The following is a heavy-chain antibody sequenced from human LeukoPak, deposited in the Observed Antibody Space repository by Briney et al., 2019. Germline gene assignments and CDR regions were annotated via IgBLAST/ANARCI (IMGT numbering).Heavy chain of an antibody. Sequence: VASVKVSCKASGYTFTSYDINWVRQARGQRLEWIGWIVVGSGNTNYAQKFQERVTITRDMSTSTAYMELSSLRSEDTAVYYCAADHHYYGSGSYYNIWGQGTMVTVSS. V-gene: IGHV1-58*02. J-gene: IGHJ3*02. CDR3: AADHHYYGSGSYYNI. D-gene: IGHD3-10*01. CDR2: IVVGSGNT. CDR1: GYTFTSYD.